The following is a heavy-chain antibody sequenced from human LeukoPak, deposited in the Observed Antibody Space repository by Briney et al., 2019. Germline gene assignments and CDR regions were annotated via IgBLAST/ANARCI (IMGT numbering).Heavy chain of an antibody. CDR3: ARISHHYYYGMDV. V-gene: IGHV4-61*08. CDR1: GGSISSGGYY. CDR2: IYYSGST. J-gene: IGHJ6*02. Sequence: SETLPLPCTVSGGSISSGGYYSSWIPQPPGKALEWIGYIYYSGSTNYNPSLKSRVTISVDTSKNQFSLKLSSVTAADTAVYYCARISHHYYYGMDVWGQGTTVTVSS.